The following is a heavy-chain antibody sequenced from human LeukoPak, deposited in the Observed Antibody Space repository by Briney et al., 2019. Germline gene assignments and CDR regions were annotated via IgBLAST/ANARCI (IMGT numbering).Heavy chain of an antibody. J-gene: IGHJ4*02. Sequence: ASVKVSCKASGDTFIDYYIHWVRQAPGQGLEWMGIINPSGDSTTYAQKFQGRVTMTRDTSTTTVYMELSSLRSEDTAVYYCARDEITPRGIGLDYWGQGTPVTVSS. CDR3: ARDEITPRGIGLDY. D-gene: IGHD1-14*01. CDR1: GDTFIDYY. CDR2: INPSGDST. V-gene: IGHV1-46*01.